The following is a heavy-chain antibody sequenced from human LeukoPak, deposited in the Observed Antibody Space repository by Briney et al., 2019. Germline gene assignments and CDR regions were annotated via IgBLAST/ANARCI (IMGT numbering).Heavy chain of an antibody. CDR2: INPSSGDT. V-gene: IGHV1-2*02. J-gene: IGHJ4*02. D-gene: IGHD3-9*01. CDR1: GYTFTGYY. Sequence: ASVKVSCKASGYTFTGYYLHWVRQAPGQGLEWLGWINPSSGDTNFAQKFQGRVTMTRDTSISTAYMELSSLSSDDTAVYYCASPGSNYDVLTGPGNCDYWGQGTLVTVSS. CDR3: ASPGSNYDVLTGPGNCDY.